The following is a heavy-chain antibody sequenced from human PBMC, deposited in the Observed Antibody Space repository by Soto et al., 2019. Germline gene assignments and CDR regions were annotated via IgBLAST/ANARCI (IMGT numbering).Heavy chain of an antibody. CDR1: GFTFSSYW. Sequence: PGGSLRLSCAASGFTFSSYWMHWVRQAPGKGLVWVSRINSDGSSTSYADSVKGRFTISRDNAKNTLYLQMNSLRAEDTAVYYCARVASSGWYKVGGPVYYGMDVWGQGTTVTVSS. J-gene: IGHJ6*02. CDR3: ARVASSGWYKVGGPVYYGMDV. D-gene: IGHD6-19*01. CDR2: INSDGSST. V-gene: IGHV3-74*01.